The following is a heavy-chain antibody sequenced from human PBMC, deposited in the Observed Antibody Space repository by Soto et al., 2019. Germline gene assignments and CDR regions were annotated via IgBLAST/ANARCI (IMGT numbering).Heavy chain of an antibody. J-gene: IGHJ6*03. D-gene: IGHD2-2*01. V-gene: IGHV3-33*01. CDR2: IWYDGSNK. Sequence: GGSLRLSCAASGFTFSSYGMHWVRQAPGKGLEWVAVIWYDGSNKYYADSVKGRFTISRDNSKNTLYLQMNSLRAEDTAVYYCARDGTVVVPRSIENYYYYYYMDVWGKGTTVTSP. CDR1: GFTFSSYG. CDR3: ARDGTVVVPRSIENYYYYYYMDV.